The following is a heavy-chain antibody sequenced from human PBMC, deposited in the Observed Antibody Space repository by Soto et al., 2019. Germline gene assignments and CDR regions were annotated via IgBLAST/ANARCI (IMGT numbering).Heavy chain of an antibody. J-gene: IGHJ5*02. CDR3: ECLGGDCYLNWFDP. D-gene: IGHD2-21*02. CDR1: GFTFSDYY. CDR2: ISSSGSTI. Sequence: QVQLVESGGGLVKPGGSLRLSCAASGFTFSDYYMSWIRQAPGKGLEWLSYISSSGSTIYYADSVKARFTISRDNAKNSLYLQMNSMRAEDTAVYYCECLGGDCYLNWFDPWGQGTLVTVSS. V-gene: IGHV3-11*01.